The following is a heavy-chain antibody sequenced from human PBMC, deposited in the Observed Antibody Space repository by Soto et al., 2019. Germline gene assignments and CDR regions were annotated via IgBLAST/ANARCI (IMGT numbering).Heavy chain of an antibody. Sequence: GGSLRLSCAASGFTFSTYSMNWVRQAPGKGLEWVSYISSSSSYIYYADSVKGRFTISRDNAKNSLFLQMNSLRDEDTAVYYCARDREVRGGRPRWFDPWGQGTLVTVSS. CDR1: GFTFSTYS. V-gene: IGHV3-48*02. CDR3: ARDREVRGGRPRWFDP. D-gene: IGHD3-10*01. CDR2: ISSSSSYI. J-gene: IGHJ5*02.